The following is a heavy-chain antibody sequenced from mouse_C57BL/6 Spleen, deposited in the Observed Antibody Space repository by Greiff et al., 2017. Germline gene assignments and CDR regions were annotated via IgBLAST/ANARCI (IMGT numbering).Heavy chain of an antibody. CDR2: INPSNGGT. D-gene: IGHD2-4*01. CDR1: GYTFTSYW. CDR3: ARIYYEYDGAFAY. J-gene: IGHJ3*01. V-gene: IGHV1-53*01. Sequence: QVQLKQPGTELVKPGASVKLSCKASGYTFTSYWMHWVKQRPGQGLEWIGYINPSNGGTNYNEKFKSKATLTVDKSSSTAYMQLSSLTSEDSAVYYCARIYYEYDGAFAYWGQGTLVTVSA.